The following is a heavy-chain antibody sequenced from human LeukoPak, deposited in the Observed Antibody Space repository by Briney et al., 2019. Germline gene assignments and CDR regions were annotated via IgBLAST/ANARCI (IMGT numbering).Heavy chain of an antibody. CDR2: ISSSSSYI. J-gene: IGHJ4*02. Sequence: PGGSLRLSCAASGFTFSSYSMNWVRQAPGKGLEWVSSISSSSSYIYYADSVKGRFTISRDNAKNSPYLQMNSLRAEDTAVYYCARDSPGYCSGGSCYGLDYWGQGTLVTVSS. D-gene: IGHD2-15*01. CDR1: GFTFSSYS. V-gene: IGHV3-21*01. CDR3: ARDSPGYCSGGSCYGLDY.